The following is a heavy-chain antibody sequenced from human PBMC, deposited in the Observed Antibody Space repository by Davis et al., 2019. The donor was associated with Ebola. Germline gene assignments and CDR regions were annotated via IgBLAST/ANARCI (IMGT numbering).Heavy chain of an antibody. D-gene: IGHD1-1*01. V-gene: IGHV4-39*01. CDR2: IYYSGST. J-gene: IGHJ5*02. CDR1: GGSISSSSYY. CDR3: ARQGRGWGVLEPNGNWFDP. Sequence: PSETLSLTCTVSGGSISSSSYYWGWIRQPPGKGLEWIGSIYYSGSTYYNPSLKSRVTISVDTSKNQFSLKLSSVTAADTAVYYCARQGRGWGVLEPNGNWFDPWGQGTLVTVSS.